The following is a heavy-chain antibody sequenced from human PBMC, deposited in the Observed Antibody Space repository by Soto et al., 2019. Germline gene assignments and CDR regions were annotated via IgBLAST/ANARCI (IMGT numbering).Heavy chain of an antibody. J-gene: IGHJ6*02. D-gene: IGHD3-22*01. CDR1: SGSISSGVYY. Sequence: SESLSLTCTVSSGSISSGVYYWSWIRHHPGKGLEWIGYIYYSGITYYNPSLKSRVTISVDTSKNQFSLKLSSVTAADTAVYYCARDYYDSSGQPLFYGMDVCGQGITVTVSS. V-gene: IGHV4-31*03. CDR2: IYYSGIT. CDR3: ARDYYDSSGQPLFYGMDV.